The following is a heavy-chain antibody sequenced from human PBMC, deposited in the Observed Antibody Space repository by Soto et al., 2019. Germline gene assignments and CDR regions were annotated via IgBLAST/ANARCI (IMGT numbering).Heavy chain of an antibody. CDR3: ARNLGGYDEY. CDR1: GFSFSSYG. V-gene: IGHV3-33*01. D-gene: IGHD3-16*01. Sequence: QVQLVDSGGGVVQPGKSLRLSWAASGFSFSSYGMHWVRQAPGKGLEWVALIWYDGSNKYYRDSVKGRFTISRDNSKNTLYLQMNSLRAEDTAVYYCARNLGGYDEYWGQGTLVTVSS. J-gene: IGHJ4*02. CDR2: IWYDGSNK.